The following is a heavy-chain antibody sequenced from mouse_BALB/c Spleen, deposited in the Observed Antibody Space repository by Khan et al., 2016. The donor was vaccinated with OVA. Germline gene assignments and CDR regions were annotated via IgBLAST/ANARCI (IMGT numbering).Heavy chain of an antibody. J-gene: IGHJ3*01. CDR3: ARRGYDYGRGALFAY. Sequence: QVQLKESGPGLVQSSQSLSITCTVSGFSLTNYSVHWIRQSPEKGLEWLGVIWSAGSTDYNAAFISRLTISKDNSRSQVFFKMNSLQPNDTAIYYCARRGYDYGRGALFAYWGQGTLVTVSA. D-gene: IGHD2-4*01. CDR1: GFSLTNYS. CDR2: IWSAGST. V-gene: IGHV2-2*02.